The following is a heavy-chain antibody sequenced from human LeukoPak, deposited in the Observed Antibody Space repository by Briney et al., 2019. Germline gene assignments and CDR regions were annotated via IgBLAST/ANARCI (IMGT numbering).Heavy chain of an antibody. Sequence: PGGSLRLSCAASGFTFSTYEMNWVRQAPGKGLEWVSYISSGGSTIYYADSVKGRFTISRDNAKNSLYLQMNSLRAEDTAVYYCARDQKYFNAFDSWGQGTMVTVSS. CDR3: ARDQKYFNAFDS. V-gene: IGHV3-48*03. D-gene: IGHD3-10*01. CDR1: GFTFSTYE. CDR2: ISSGGSTI. J-gene: IGHJ3*02.